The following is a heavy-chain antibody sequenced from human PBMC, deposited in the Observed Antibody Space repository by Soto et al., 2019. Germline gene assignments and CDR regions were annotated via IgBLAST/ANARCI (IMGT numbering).Heavy chain of an antibody. CDR3: ARHLDIVATTPGFDY. CDR1: GGSISSSSYY. CDR2: IYYSGSI. Sequence: SETLSLTCTVSGGSISSSSYYWGWIRQPPGKGLEWIGSIYYSGSIYYNPSLNSRVTISVDMFMNQFSLKLSSVTAADTVVYYCARHLDIVATTPGFDYWGQGTLVTVSS. V-gene: IGHV4-39*01. D-gene: IGHD5-12*01. J-gene: IGHJ4*02.